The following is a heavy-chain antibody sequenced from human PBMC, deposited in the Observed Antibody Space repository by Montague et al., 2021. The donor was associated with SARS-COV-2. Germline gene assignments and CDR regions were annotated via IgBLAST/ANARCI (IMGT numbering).Heavy chain of an antibody. V-gene: IGHV2-5*02. CDR3: AHRHYTVATPYFGS. D-gene: IGHD4-17*01. J-gene: IGHJ4*02. Sequence: PALVKPTQTLTLTCTFSGFSLSTSGVGVGWIRQPPGKALEWLALXYWDDDKRYSPSLKSRLTITKDTSKNQVVLTMTNMDPVDTATYYCAHRHYTVATPYFGSCRQRTLRTVSS. CDR1: GFSLSTSGVG. CDR2: XYWDDDK.